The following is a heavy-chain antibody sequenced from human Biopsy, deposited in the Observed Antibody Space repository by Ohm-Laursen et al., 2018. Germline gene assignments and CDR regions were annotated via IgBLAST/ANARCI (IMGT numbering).Heavy chain of an antibody. Sequence: SDTLSLTCTVSRASISNGGYFWSWVRQRPGKGLEWIGHIYNSGNTYYHPSLQSRVTISIDASKNQFSLKLTSVTAADTTVYYCVRHALRLGPKKNWFDTWGQGTLVTVSS. V-gene: IGHV4-30-4*02. J-gene: IGHJ5*02. D-gene: IGHD3-16*01. CDR1: RASISNGGYF. CDR3: VRHALRLGPKKNWFDT. CDR2: IYNSGNT.